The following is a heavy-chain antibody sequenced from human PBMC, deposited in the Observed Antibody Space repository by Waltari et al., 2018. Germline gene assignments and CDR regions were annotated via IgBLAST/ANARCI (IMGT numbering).Heavy chain of an antibody. CDR3: ARRNLGYAFDI. D-gene: IGHD1-26*01. Sequence: QVQLVQSGAEVKKPGSSVKVSCKAYGGAFGRYAITWVRQAPGNGLEWVGGMIPIYGTPNFAQKFQGRVTFTADESTTTAYMELTSLKSEDTAIYYCARRNLGYAFDIWGQGTLVTVSS. J-gene: IGHJ3*02. CDR1: GGAFGRYA. V-gene: IGHV1-69*12. CDR2: MIPIYGTP.